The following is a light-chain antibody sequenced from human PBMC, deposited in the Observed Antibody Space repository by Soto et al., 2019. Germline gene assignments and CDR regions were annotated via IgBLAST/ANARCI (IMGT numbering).Light chain of an antibody. CDR2: DVS. V-gene: IGLV2-14*03. CDR1: SSDLGRYNY. Sequence: QSVLAQPASVSASRGQSITISCTGSSSDLGRYNYVSWFQQHPGKVPKLIIYDVSNWPSGVSDRFSGSKSGNTASLTISGLQPEDEADYYCSSFTSSSTFVFGTGTKVTVL. CDR3: SSFTSSSTFV. J-gene: IGLJ1*01.